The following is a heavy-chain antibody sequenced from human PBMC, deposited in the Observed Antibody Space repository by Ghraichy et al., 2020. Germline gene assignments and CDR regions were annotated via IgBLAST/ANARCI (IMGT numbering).Heavy chain of an antibody. D-gene: IGHD5-24*01. CDR3: TRGRDGYINY. CDR2: TYYRSKWYN. CDR1: GDSVSSSSAA. Sequence: TLSLTCGISGDSVSSSSAAWSWIRQSPSRGLEWLGRTYYRSKWYNDYAVSVKSRITISPDTSKNQFSLQLNSVTPEDTAVHYCTRGRDGYINYWGQGTLVTVSS. V-gene: IGHV6-1*01. J-gene: IGHJ4*02.